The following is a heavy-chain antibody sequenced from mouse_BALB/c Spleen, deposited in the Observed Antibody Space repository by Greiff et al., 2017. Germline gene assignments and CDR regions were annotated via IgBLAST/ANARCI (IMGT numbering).Heavy chain of an antibody. J-gene: IGHJ4*01. V-gene: IGHV5-17*02. CDR2: ISSGSSTI. D-gene: IGHD1-2*01. CDR3: ARYYGSFYAMDY. Sequence: DVQLVESGGGLVQPGGSRKLSCAASGFTFSSFGMHWVRQAPEKGLEWVAYISSGSSTIYYADTVKGRFTISRDNPKNTLFLQMTSLRSEDTAMYYCARYYGSFYAMDYWGQGTSVTVSS. CDR1: GFTFSSFG.